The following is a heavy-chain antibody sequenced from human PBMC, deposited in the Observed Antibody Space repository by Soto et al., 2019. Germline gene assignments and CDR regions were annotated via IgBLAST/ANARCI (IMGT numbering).Heavy chain of an antibody. J-gene: IGHJ4*02. CDR2: MNPNSGNT. V-gene: IGHV1-8*02. CDR1: GYTFTSYD. D-gene: IGHD3-10*01. CDR3: AIVRYINTWYYAFDY. Sequence: QVQLVQSGAEVKKPGASVKVSCKASGYTFTSYDINWVRQATGQGLEWMGWMNPNSGNTGHAQKFQGRVTMTRNTSISTVYMELSSLRSEDTAVYYCAIVRYINTWYYAFDYWGQGTLVTVSS.